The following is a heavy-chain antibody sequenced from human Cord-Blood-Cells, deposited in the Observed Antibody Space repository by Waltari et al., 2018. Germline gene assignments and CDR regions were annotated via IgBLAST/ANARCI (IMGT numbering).Heavy chain of an antibody. J-gene: IGHJ6*02. V-gene: IGHV4-34*01. D-gene: IGHD3-3*01. CDR1: GGSCSGYY. CDR2: INHSGST. Sequence: QLQLPQWGAGLLTPSETLSLTSAVYGGSCSGYYWSWIRQPPGTGMGWIGGINHSGSTNYYPSLKSRVTIAVDTSKTQFSLRLSSVPAADTAVYDCAICLYYYFWSGYWRDYYYYVMDVWGQGTTVTVSS. CDR3: AICLYYYFWSGYWRDYYYYVMDV.